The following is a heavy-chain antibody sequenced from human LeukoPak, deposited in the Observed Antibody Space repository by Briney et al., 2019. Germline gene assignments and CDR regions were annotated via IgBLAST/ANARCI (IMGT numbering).Heavy chain of an antibody. CDR1: GGSISNSNYY. CDR2: IYYSGST. D-gene: IGHD2-2*01. V-gene: IGHV4-39*01. Sequence: SETLSLTCTVSGGSISNSNYYWGWIRQPPGKGLEWIGNIYYSGSTYYNPSLRSRVTISVDTSKNQFSLQLSSVTAADTAVYYCARIPTNAVPAAHNGFDIWGQGTMLTVSS. J-gene: IGHJ3*02. CDR3: ARIPTNAVPAAHNGFDI.